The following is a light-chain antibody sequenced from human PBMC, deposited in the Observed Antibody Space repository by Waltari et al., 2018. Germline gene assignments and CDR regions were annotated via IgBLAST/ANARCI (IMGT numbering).Light chain of an antibody. CDR3: QHHLRLPAT. J-gene: IGKJ1*01. CDR1: QNVSTF. V-gene: IGKV3-20*01. CDR2: GAS. Sequence: IVLTQSPGTLSLSPGERATLPCRASQNVSTFLAWYQQKPGQAPRLLISGASSRATGIPDRFSGGGSGTDFSLTISRLEPEDFAVYYCQHHLRLPATFGQGTKVDIK.